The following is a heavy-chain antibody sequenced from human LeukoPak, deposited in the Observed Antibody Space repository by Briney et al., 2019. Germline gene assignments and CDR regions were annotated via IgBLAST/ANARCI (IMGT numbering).Heavy chain of an antibody. V-gene: IGHV3-7*03. D-gene: IGHD4-17*01. CDR2: IKQDGSGK. Sequence: GGSLRLSCAAPGFTFSSYWMSWVRQAPGKGLEWVANIKQDGSGKYYVDSVKGRFTISRDNAKNSLYLQMNSLRAEDTAVYYCARDGNDYGDYGDAFDIWGQGTMVTVSS. J-gene: IGHJ3*02. CDR1: GFTFSSYW. CDR3: ARDGNDYGDYGDAFDI.